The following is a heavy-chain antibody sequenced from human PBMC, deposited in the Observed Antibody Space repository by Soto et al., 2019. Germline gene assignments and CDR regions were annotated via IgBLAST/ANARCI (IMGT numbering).Heavy chain of an antibody. CDR2: INPNSGGT. V-gene: IGHV1-2*02. CDR1: GYTFTGYY. CDR3: ARSLIVYYYYGTDV. J-gene: IGHJ6*02. Sequence: ASVKVSCKASGYTFTGYYMHWVRQAPGQGLEWMGWINPNSGGTNYAQKFQGRVTVTRDTSISTAYMELSRLRSDDTAVYYCARSLIVYYYYGTDVWGQGTTVTVSS. D-gene: IGHD1-26*01.